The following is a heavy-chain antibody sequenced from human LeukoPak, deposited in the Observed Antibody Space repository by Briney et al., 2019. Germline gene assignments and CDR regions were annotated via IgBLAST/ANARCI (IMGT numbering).Heavy chain of an antibody. CDR1: GFSLSTYW. V-gene: IGHV3-7*01. CDR3: ARGDYFDRAFDV. J-gene: IGHJ3*01. Sequence: PGGSLRLSCAASGFSLSTYWMNWVRLAPGKGLEWVADIKADGSEKYYVDSVKGRFTISRDNAKNSLYLQMSSLRVEDTALYYCARGDYFDRAFDVWGQGTMVTVSS. CDR2: IKADGSEK. D-gene: IGHD3-22*01.